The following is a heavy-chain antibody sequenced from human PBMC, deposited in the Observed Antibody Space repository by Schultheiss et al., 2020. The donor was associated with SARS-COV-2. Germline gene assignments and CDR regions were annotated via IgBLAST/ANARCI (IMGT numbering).Heavy chain of an antibody. J-gene: IGHJ4*02. V-gene: IGHV3-64*04. Sequence: GGSLRLSCSASGFTFSSYAMHWVRQAPGKGLEYVSAISSNGGRTYYADSVKGRFTISRDNSKNTLYLQMNSLRAEDTAVYYCANRGATVGATTFDYWGQGTLVTVSS. D-gene: IGHD1-26*01. CDR2: ISSNGGRT. CDR1: GFTFSSYA. CDR3: ANRGATVGATTFDY.